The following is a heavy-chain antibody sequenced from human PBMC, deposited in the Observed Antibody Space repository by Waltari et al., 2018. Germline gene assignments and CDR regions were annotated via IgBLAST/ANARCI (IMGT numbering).Heavy chain of an antibody. Sequence: QVQLVQSGAEVKKPGASVKVSCRASGYTFTSYDINWVRQATGQGLEWMGWMNPNSGNTDYAQKFQGRVTITADKSTSTAYMELSSLRSEDTAVYYCARLHPGAYFDLWGRGTLVTVSS. D-gene: IGHD3-10*01. V-gene: IGHV1-8*01. CDR3: ARLHPGAYFDL. J-gene: IGHJ2*01. CDR2: MNPNSGNT. CDR1: GYTFTSYD.